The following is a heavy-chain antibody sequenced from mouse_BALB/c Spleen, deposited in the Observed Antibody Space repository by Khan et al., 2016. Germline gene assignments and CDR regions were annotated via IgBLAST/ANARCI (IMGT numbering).Heavy chain of an antibody. J-gene: IGHJ4*01. V-gene: IGHV3-1*02. D-gene: IGHD1-1*01. CDR3: ARPIYGSSPYYAMDY. CDR1: GYSITSGYS. Sequence: EVQLQESGPDLVKPSQSLSLTCTVTGYSITSGYSWHWIRQFPGNKLEWMGYIHYSGNTNCNPSLKSRISITRDTSKNQFFLQLHSVTTEDTATYYCARPIYGSSPYYAMDYWGQGTSVTVSS. CDR2: IHYSGNT.